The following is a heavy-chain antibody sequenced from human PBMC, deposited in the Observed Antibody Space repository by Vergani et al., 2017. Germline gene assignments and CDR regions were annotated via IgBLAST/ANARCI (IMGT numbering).Heavy chain of an antibody. CDR1: GFSLSTSGMR. V-gene: IGHV2-70*04. D-gene: IGHD6-13*01. Sequence: QVTLKESGPALVKPTQTLTLTCTFSGFSLSTSGMRVSWIRQPPGKALEWLARIDWDDDKFYSTSLKTRLTISKDPSKNQVVLTMTNMEPVDTATYYCARTVSSWSRGYFEYWGQGTLVTVSS. J-gene: IGHJ4*02. CDR3: ARTVSSWSRGYFEY. CDR2: IDWDDDK.